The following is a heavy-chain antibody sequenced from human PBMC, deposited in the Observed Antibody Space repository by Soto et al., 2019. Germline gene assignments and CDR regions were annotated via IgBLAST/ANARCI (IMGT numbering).Heavy chain of an antibody. Sequence: NPSETLSLTCSVSGGSVSSDTHYWSWIRQPPGKPLEWIGFIYSSGSTNYNPSLKSRVTMSVDTSKNQFSLRLRSVIVADTAVYHCAKFVRSCGGNTCYTRADVWGQGTTVTVSS. V-gene: IGHV4-61*01. D-gene: IGHD2-15*01. CDR3: AKFVRSCGGNTCYTRADV. CDR2: IYSSGST. J-gene: IGHJ6*02. CDR1: GGSVSSDTHY.